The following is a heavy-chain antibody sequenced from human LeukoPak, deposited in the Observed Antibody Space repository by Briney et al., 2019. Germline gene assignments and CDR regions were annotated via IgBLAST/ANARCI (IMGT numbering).Heavy chain of an antibody. CDR1: GFTFSSYA. Sequence: PGGSLRLSCAASGFTFSSYAMSWVRLAPGKGLEWDSAIWGSGGSRYYADSVKGRFTISRDNSKNTLYLQMNSLRAEDTAVYYCAKGQYSYGYMDPYYFDYWGQGTLVTVSS. CDR2: IWGSGGSR. CDR3: AKGQYSYGYMDPYYFDY. V-gene: IGHV3-23*01. D-gene: IGHD5-18*01. J-gene: IGHJ4*02.